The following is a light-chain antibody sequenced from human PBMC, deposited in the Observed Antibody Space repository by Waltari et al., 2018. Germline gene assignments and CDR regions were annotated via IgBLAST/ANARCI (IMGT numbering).Light chain of an antibody. J-gene: IGKJ1*01. CDR1: QSISSY. CDR3: QQSYSTLRT. V-gene: IGKV1-39*01. Sequence: SSLSASVGDRVTITCRASQSISSYLNWYQQKPGKAPKLLIYAASSLQSGVPSRFSGSGSGTDFTLTISRLQPEDFATYYCQQSYSTLRTFGQGTKVEIK. CDR2: AAS.